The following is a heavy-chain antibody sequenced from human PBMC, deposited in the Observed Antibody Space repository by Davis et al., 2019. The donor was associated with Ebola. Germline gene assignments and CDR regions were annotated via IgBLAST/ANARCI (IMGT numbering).Heavy chain of an antibody. D-gene: IGHD4-23*01. CDR3: AKTLFGGAEY. Sequence: PGGSLRLSCAASGFTFSSYGMHWVRQAPGKGLEWVAVISYDGSNKYYVDSVKGRFTISRDNSKNMLYLQMNNLRADDTAIYHCAKTLFGGAEYWGQGALVTVSS. V-gene: IGHV3-30*18. CDR2: ISYDGSNK. CDR1: GFTFSSYG. J-gene: IGHJ1*01.